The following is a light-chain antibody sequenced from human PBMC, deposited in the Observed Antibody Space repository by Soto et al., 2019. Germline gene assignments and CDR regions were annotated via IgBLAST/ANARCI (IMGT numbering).Light chain of an antibody. CDR3: CSYAGSYTFSYV. V-gene: IGLV2-11*01. CDR1: SSDVGGYNY. Sequence: QSVLTQPRSVSGSPGQSVTISCTGTSSDVGGYNYVSWYQQHPGKAPKLMIYDVSKRPSGVPDRFSGSKSGNTASLTISGLQAEDEADYYCCSYAGSYTFSYVFGTGTKV. CDR2: DVS. J-gene: IGLJ1*01.